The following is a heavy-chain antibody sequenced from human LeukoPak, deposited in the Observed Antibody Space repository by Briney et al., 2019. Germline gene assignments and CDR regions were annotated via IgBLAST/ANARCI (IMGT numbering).Heavy chain of an antibody. CDR2: INPNSGGT. Sequence: GASVKVSCKASGYTFTSYGISWVRQAPGQGLEWMGWINPNSGGTNYAQKFQGRVTMTRDTSISTAYMELSRLRSDDTAVYYCARGCSSTSCYFLYWGQGTLVTVSS. D-gene: IGHD2-2*01. CDR1: GYTFTSYG. CDR3: ARGCSSTSCYFLY. J-gene: IGHJ4*02. V-gene: IGHV1-2*02.